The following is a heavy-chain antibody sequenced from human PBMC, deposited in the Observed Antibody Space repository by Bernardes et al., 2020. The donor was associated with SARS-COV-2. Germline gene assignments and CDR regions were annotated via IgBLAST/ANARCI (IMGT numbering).Heavy chain of an antibody. D-gene: IGHD3-10*01. Sequence: GGSLRLCCAASGFTFSNSPMHWVRQAPGKGLEWVAVISYDGTIEYYADSVKGRFTISRDNAKSMLYLQMDTLKIGDTAVFYCARGGFGSGSSIDFWGQGTLVTVSS. CDR3: ARGGFGSGSSIDF. CDR2: ISYDGTIE. CDR1: GFTFSNSP. V-gene: IGHV3-30*04. J-gene: IGHJ4*02.